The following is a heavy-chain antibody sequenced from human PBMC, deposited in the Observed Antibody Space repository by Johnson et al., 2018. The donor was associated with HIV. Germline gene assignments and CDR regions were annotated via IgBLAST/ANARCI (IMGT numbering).Heavy chain of an antibody. D-gene: IGHD2-15*01. CDR1: GFTVSSNY. V-gene: IGHV3-66*02. Sequence: VYLVESGGGLVQPGGSLRLSCAASGFTVSSNYMSWVRQAPGKGLEWVSVIYSGGSTYYADSVKGRFTIFRDNSKNTLYMQMKSLRVEDTAVYYCAKEALRGGEYDAFDIWGQGTMVTVS. CDR3: AKEALRGGEYDAFDI. J-gene: IGHJ3*02. CDR2: IYSGGST.